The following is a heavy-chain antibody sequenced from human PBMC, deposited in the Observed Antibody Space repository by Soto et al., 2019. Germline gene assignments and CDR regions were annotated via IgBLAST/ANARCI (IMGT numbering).Heavy chain of an antibody. CDR1: GFTFSSYA. V-gene: IGHV3-23*01. CDR2: ISGSGGST. CDR3: AITGTTRLNWFDP. Sequence: EVQLLESGGGLVQPGGSLRLSCAASGFTFSSYAMGWVRQAPGKGLEWVSAISGSGGSTYYADSVKGRFTTSRDNSKNTLYLQMNSLRAEDTAVYYCAITGTTRLNWFDPWGQGTLVTVSS. J-gene: IGHJ5*02. D-gene: IGHD1-7*01.